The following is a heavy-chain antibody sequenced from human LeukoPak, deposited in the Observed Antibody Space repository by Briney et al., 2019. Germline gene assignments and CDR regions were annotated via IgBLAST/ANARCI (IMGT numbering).Heavy chain of an antibody. J-gene: IGHJ4*02. Sequence: PGGSLRLSCAPSGFTFSSYAMSWVRQAPGKGLEWVSAISATGGSTYYADSVKGRFTISRDNSKSTLYLQMNSLRAEDTAVYYSARPDCSSTSCYRPVYWGQGTLVPVSS. CDR2: ISATGGST. V-gene: IGHV3-23*01. CDR3: ARPDCSSTSCYRPVY. D-gene: IGHD2-2*02. CDR1: GFTFSSYA.